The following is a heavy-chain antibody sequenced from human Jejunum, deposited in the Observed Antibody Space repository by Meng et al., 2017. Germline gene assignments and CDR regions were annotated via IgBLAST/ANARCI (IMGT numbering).Heavy chain of an antibody. CDR3: ARNRTQGFFDI. V-gene: IGHV4-39*01. J-gene: IGHJ4*02. D-gene: IGHD1/OR15-1a*01. CDR2: IYYSGST. Sequence: QVQMQESGPGLVKPSETLSLTCTVSGGSISSTTTYWGCIRQPPGKTLEWIGSIYYSGSTHYNPSLKRRVFVSIDTSKDQFSLKLTSAAAADTAIYYCARNRTQGFFDIWSQGTLVTVSS. CDR1: GGSISSTTTY.